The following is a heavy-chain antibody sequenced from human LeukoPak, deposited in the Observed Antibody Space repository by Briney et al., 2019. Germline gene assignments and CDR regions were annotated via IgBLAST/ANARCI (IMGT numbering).Heavy chain of an antibody. CDR2: IWSDSTNR. J-gene: IGHJ4*01. CDR1: GFTFSSYA. V-gene: IGHV3-33*08. CDR3: ARDAQRGFDYSNSLKN. Sequence: PGGSLRLSCAASGFTFSSYAMSWVRQAPGKGLEWVAVIWSDSTNRFYADSVKGRFTISRDNSQNTVFLQMNSLRVKDTAIYYCARDAQRGFDYSNSLKNWGHGTLVTVSS. D-gene: IGHD4-11*01.